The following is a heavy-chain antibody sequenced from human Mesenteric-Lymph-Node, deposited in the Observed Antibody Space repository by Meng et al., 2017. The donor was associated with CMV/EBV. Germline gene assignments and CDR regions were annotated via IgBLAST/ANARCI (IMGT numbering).Heavy chain of an antibody. CDR2: LYYSGST. CDR1: GGSISSSGYY. V-gene: IGHV4-39*07. D-gene: IGHD4-11*01. J-gene: IGHJ4*02. Sequence: SETLSLTCTVSGGSISSSGYYWGWIRQPPGRGLEWIASLYYSGSTYYNPSPKSRVAISVDTSKNQFSLRLSSVTAADTAVYYCAREVTDWGQGTLVTVSS. CDR3: AREVTD.